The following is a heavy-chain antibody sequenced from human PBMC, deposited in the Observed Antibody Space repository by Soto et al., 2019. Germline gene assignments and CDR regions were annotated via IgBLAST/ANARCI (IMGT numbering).Heavy chain of an antibody. Sequence: PXGSLKLSCAASGVTFSNAWMSWVRQAPGKGLDWVGRIRSKTDGGTTDYAAPVKGRFTISRDDSKNTLYLQMNSLKTEDTAVYYCTTGPISPLAGYSSGWYGNDAFDIWGQGTMVTVSS. D-gene: IGHD6-19*01. CDR2: IRSKTDGGTT. J-gene: IGHJ3*02. CDR1: GVTFSNAW. V-gene: IGHV3-15*01. CDR3: TTGPISPLAGYSSGWYGNDAFDI.